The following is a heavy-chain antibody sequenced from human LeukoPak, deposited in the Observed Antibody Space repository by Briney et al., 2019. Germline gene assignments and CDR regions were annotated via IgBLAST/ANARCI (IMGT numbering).Heavy chain of an antibody. CDR3: AKDFESGGYYW. CDR2: ISGSGGST. CDR1: GFTFSSYG. D-gene: IGHD3-22*01. V-gene: IGHV3-23*01. Sequence: GGSLRLSCAASGFTFSSYGMSWVRQAPGKGLEWVSAISGSGGSTYYADSVKGRFTISRDNSKNTLYLQMNSLRAEDTAVYYCAKDFESGGYYWWGQGTLVTVSS. J-gene: IGHJ4*02.